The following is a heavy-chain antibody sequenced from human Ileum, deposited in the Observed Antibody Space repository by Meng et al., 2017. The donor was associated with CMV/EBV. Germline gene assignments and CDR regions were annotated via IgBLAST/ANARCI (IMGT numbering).Heavy chain of an antibody. CDR3: AREKSSCTSSTCYGVDS. CDR2: IFVSGST. V-gene: IGHV4-4*07. Sequence: QVHLQTSGPMCVQASETLYLTVPCSGAALVTYDWNWIRQPAGKGLEWLGRIFVSGSTTYNPSLESRVTLSLDTSKDQFSLKLTSVTAADTAVYYCAREKSSCTSSTCYGVDSWGQGTLVTVSS. J-gene: IGHJ4*02. CDR1: GAALVTYD. D-gene: IGHD2-2*01.